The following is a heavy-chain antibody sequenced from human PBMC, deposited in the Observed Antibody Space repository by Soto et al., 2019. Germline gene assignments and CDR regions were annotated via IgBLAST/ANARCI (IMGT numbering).Heavy chain of an antibody. V-gene: IGHV1-69*13. J-gene: IGHJ5*02. Sequence: GPSVKVSCKASGGTFSSYAISWVRQAPGQGLEWMGGIIPIFGTANYAQKFQGRVTITADESTSTAYMELSSLRSEDTAVYYCARDILTGSVVHWFDPWGQGTLVTVSS. CDR3: ARDILTGSVVHWFDP. CDR2: IIPIFGTA. CDR1: GGTFSSYA. D-gene: IGHD3-9*01.